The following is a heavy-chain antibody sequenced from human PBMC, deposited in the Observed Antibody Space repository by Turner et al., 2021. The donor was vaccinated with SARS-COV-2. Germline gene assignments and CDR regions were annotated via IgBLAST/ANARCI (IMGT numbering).Heavy chain of an antibody. V-gene: IGHV1-24*01. D-gene: IGHD6-25*01. CDR3: ATDPLGWAGYDY. CDR2: FDPEDRET. CDR1: GYTLTEIF. Sequence: QVQLVQSGAEMKKPGASVKVPCQVSGYTLTEIFIHWVRQAPGKGLEWMGGFDPEDRETIYAQKFQGRVTMTEDTSTDIAYMELSSLSSDDTAVYYCATDPLGWAGYDYWGQGTLVTVSS. J-gene: IGHJ4*02.